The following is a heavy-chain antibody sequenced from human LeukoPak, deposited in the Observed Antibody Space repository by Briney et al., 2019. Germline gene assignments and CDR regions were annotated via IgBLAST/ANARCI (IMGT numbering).Heavy chain of an antibody. Sequence: GRSLRLSCAASGFTFDDYAMHWVRQAPGKGLEWVSGISWNSGSIGYADSVKGRFTISRDNAKNSLYLQMNSLRAEDTALYYCAEDVYSSAYYFDYWGQGTLVTVSS. CDR1: GFTFDDYA. CDR3: AEDVYSSAYYFDY. D-gene: IGHD4-11*01. J-gene: IGHJ4*02. V-gene: IGHV3-9*01. CDR2: ISWNSGSI.